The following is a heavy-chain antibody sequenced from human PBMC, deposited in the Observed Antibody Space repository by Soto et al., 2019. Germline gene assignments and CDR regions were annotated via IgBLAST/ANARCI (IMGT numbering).Heavy chain of an antibody. CDR2: IYYTGST. CDR3: ARQAVFGDFLTGYYLAYLDY. V-gene: IGHV4-61*08. CDR1: GGSISSGGYS. D-gene: IGHD3-9*01. J-gene: IGHJ4*02. Sequence: PSETLSLTCAVSGGSISSGGYSWSWIRQPPGKGLEWIGNIYYTGSTSYNPSLKSRVTISVDTSKNQFSLKLSSVTAADTAVYYCARQAVFGDFLTGYYLAYLDYWGQGTLVTVSS.